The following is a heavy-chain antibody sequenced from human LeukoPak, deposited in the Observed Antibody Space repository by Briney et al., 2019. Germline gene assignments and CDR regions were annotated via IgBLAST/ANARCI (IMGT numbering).Heavy chain of an antibody. CDR3: ARDAYYYDSSGYSPPSRYYYYMDV. J-gene: IGHJ6*03. D-gene: IGHD3-22*01. CDR1: GFTFSSYS. Sequence: GGSLRLSCAASGFTFSSYSMNWVRQAPGRGLEWVSYISSSSTIYYADSVKGRFTISRDNAKNSLYLQMNSLRAEDTAVYYCARDAYYYDSSGYSPPSRYYYYMDVWGKGTTVTVSS. V-gene: IGHV3-48*04. CDR2: ISSSSTI.